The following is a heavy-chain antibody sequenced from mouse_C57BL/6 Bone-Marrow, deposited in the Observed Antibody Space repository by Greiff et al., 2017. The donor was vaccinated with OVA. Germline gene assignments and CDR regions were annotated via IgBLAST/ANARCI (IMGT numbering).Heavy chain of an antibody. CDR3: VNARDGYSAWFAY. D-gene: IGHD2-3*01. J-gene: IGHJ3*01. Sequence: EVKLVESGGGLVKPGGSLKLSCAASGFTFSDYGMHWVRQAPEKGLEWVAYISSGSSTIYYADTVKGRFTISRDNAKNTLFLQMTSLRSEDTAMYYCVNARDGYSAWFAYWGQGTLVTVSA. V-gene: IGHV5-17*01. CDR1: GFTFSDYG. CDR2: ISSGSSTI.